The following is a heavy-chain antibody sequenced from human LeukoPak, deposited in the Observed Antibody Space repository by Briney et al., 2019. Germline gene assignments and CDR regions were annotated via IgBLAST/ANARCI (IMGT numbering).Heavy chain of an antibody. D-gene: IGHD1-26*01. Sequence: SEILSLTCAVPGGSISSYFWTWIRQPAGKGLEWIGRISTSGSTNYNPSLKSRVSMSLDTSKNQLSLKLSSVTAADTAVYYCARDDPVWGGNNWFDPWGQGTLVTVSS. CDR2: ISTSGST. CDR3: ARDDPVWGGNNWFDP. V-gene: IGHV4-4*07. J-gene: IGHJ5*02. CDR1: GGSISSYF.